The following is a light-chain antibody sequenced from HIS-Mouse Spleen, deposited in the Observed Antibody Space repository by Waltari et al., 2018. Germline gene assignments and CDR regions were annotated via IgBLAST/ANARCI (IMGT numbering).Light chain of an antibody. CDR2: EVS. CDR1: SSDVGRYNY. J-gene: IGLJ2*01. CDR3: SSYAGSNNLV. Sequence: QSALTQPPSASGSPGQSVTIPCTGTSSDVGRYNYVAWYQQHPGKAPKLMIYEVSKRPSGVPDRFSGSKSGNTASLTVSGLQAEDEADYYCSSYAGSNNLVFGGGTKLTVL. V-gene: IGLV2-8*01.